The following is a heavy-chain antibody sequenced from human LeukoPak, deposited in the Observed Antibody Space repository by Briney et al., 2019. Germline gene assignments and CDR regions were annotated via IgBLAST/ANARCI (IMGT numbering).Heavy chain of an antibody. J-gene: IGHJ4*02. CDR3: ARLLWFGESYYDY. D-gene: IGHD3-10*01. V-gene: IGHV3-53*01. CDR1: GFTVSSNY. Sequence: PGGSLRLSCAASGFTVSSNYMSWVRQAPGKGLEWVSVIYSGGSTYYADSVKGRFTISRDNSKNTLYLQMNSLRAEDTAVYYCARLLWFGESYYDYWGQGTLVTVSS. CDR2: IYSGGST.